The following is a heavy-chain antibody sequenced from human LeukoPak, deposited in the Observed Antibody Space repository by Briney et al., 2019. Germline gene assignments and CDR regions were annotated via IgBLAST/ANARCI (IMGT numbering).Heavy chain of an antibody. V-gene: IGHV3-11*01. CDR1: GFTFSDYY. J-gene: IGHJ3*02. Sequence: GGSLRLSCAASGFTFSDYYMSWIRQAPGKGLEWVSYISSSGSTIYYADSVKGRFTISRDNAKNSLYLQMNSLRAEDTAVYYCARAKQLVRRQGAFDIWGQGTMVTVSS. CDR3: ARAKQLVRRQGAFDI. D-gene: IGHD6-13*01. CDR2: ISSSGSTI.